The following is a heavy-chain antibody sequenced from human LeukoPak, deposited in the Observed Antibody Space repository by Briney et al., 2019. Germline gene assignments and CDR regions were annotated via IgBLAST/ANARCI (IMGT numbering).Heavy chain of an antibody. J-gene: IGHJ4*02. CDR1: GGTFSSYA. D-gene: IGHD4-17*01. V-gene: IGHV1-69*04. Sequence: GASVKLSCKASGGTFSSYAISWVRQAPGQGLEWMGRIIPILGIANYAQKFQGRVTITADKSTSTAYMELSSLRSEDTAVYYCARAPRVYGDYLDFFDYWGQGTLVTVSS. CDR2: IIPILGIA. CDR3: ARAPRVYGDYLDFFDY.